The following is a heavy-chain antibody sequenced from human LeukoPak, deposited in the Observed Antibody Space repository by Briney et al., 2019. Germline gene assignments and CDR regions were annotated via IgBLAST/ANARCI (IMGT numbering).Heavy chain of an antibody. Sequence: ASVKVSCKASGYTFTGYYMNWVRQAPGQGLEWMGWINPNSGGTNYAQKFQGRVTMTRDTSISTAYMELSRLRSDDTAVYYCARPPYSGSHSVYYWGQGTLITVSS. D-gene: IGHD1-26*01. CDR2: INPNSGGT. J-gene: IGHJ4*02. V-gene: IGHV1-2*02. CDR1: GYTFTGYY. CDR3: ARPPYSGSHSVYY.